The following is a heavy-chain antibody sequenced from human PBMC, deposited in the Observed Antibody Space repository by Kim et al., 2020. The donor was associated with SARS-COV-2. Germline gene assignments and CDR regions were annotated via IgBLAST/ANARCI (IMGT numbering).Heavy chain of an antibody. CDR1: GFTVSSNY. J-gene: IGHJ5*02. CDR2: LYAGGNI. CDR3: ARDGRATTNYNWFDL. Sequence: GGSLRLSCVASGFTVSSNYMSWVRQAPGKGLEWLSVLYAGGNIFYADAAKGSFTISRDNSKNTVFLLMNSLRAEDTAVYYCARDGRATTNYNWFDLWGQGPVVTVST. D-gene: IGHD1-1*01. V-gene: IGHV3-66*01.